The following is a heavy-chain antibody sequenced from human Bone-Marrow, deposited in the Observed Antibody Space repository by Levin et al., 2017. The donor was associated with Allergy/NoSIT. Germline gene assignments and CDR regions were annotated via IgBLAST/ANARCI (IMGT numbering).Heavy chain of an antibody. V-gene: IGHV4-59*08. D-gene: IGHD3-3*01. J-gene: IGHJ5*01. Sequence: SETLSLTCTVSGGSIDNNYWSWIRQPPGKGLEWIGYTSYSGDTNYNRSLRPRVSMSLDTSTNQVSLKLRSVTAADTAFYYCARQVSGYWSGFKFDSWGQGILVTVSP. CDR3: ARQVSGYWSGFKFDS. CDR2: TSYSGDT. CDR1: GGSIDNNY.